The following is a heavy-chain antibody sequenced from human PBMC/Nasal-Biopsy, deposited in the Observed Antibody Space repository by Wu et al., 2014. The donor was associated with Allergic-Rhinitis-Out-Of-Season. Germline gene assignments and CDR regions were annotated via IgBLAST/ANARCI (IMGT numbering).Heavy chain of an antibody. V-gene: IGHV2-5*02. CDR3: AHLRSGYYAMDV. D-gene: IGHD2-15*01. CDR2: AFWDDDK. Sequence: QTLTLTCTFSGFSLSTSGEAVGWIRHAPGKALEWVALAFWDDDKRYSPSLKTRLTITKETSKNQVVLTLTNVDPVDTATYYCAHLRSGYYAMDVWGQGTTVTVSS. CDR1: GFSLSTSGEA. J-gene: IGHJ6*02.